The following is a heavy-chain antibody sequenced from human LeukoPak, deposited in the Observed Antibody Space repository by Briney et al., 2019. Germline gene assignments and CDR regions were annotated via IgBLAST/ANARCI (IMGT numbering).Heavy chain of an antibody. CDR1: GGSISSYY. CDR3: ARNPLTGSTGEFDY. CDR2: IYTSGST. Sequence: SETLSLTCTVSGGSISSYYWSWIRQPAGKGLEWIGRIYTSGSTNYNPSLKSRVTMSVDTSKNQFSLKLSSVTAADTAVYYCARNPLTGSTGEFDYWGQGTLVIVSS. V-gene: IGHV4-4*07. D-gene: IGHD3-9*01. J-gene: IGHJ4*02.